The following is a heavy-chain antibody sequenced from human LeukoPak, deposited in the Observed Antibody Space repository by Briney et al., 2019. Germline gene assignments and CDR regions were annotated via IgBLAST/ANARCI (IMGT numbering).Heavy chain of an antibody. CDR1: GFTFDDYA. CDR3: AKDVNYSPSGTFDY. J-gene: IGHJ4*02. CDR2: ISWNSGRM. V-gene: IGHV3-9*03. Sequence: GRSLRLSCAASGFTFDDYAMHWVRHAPGKGLEWLSSISWNSGRMDYADSVKGRFTISRDNAKNSLYLQMNSLRVEDMALYYCAKDVNYSPSGTFDYWGQGTLVTVSS. D-gene: IGHD3-10*01.